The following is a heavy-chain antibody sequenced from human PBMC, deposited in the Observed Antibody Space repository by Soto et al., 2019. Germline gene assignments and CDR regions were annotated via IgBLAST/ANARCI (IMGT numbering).Heavy chain of an antibody. D-gene: IGHD3-3*01. Sequence: PSETLSLTCTVSGGSISCGGSYWSWIRQRPGKGLEWIGYIFYSDSFYYTPSLKGRVVILADTSKNQFTLKLSSVTDADTAVYYCARAPETPPIFGVVRFDYWGLGTLVTVS. CDR3: ARAPETPPIFGVVRFDY. J-gene: IGHJ4*01. V-gene: IGHV4-31*03. CDR2: IFYSDSF. CDR1: GGSISCGGSY.